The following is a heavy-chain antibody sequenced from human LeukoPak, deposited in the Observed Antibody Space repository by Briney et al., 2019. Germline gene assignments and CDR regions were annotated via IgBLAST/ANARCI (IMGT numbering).Heavy chain of an antibody. J-gene: IGHJ4*02. V-gene: IGHV3-21*01. CDR1: GFNFSSYS. Sequence: KAGGSLRLSCAASGFNFSSYSMNWVRQAPGKGLEWVSSISSSSSYIYYADSVKGRFTISRDNAKNSLYLQMNSLRAEDTAVYYCAKEIAAVTYYFDYWGQGTLVTVSS. D-gene: IGHD6-25*01. CDR3: AKEIAAVTYYFDY. CDR2: ISSSSSYI.